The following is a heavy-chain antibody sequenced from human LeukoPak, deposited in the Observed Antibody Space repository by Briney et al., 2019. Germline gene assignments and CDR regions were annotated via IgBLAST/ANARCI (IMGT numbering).Heavy chain of an antibody. J-gene: IGHJ5*02. CDR2: IYYSGSA. D-gene: IGHD1-26*01. CDR1: GGSITYYY. Sequence: SETLSLTCTVSGGSITYYYWNWIRQPPGKGLEWIGYIYYSGSANYNPSLKSRVTISVDTSKNQFSLKLSSVTAADTAVYYCSRESGPYCPFGHWGQGTLVAVTS. CDR3: SRESGPYCPFGH. V-gene: IGHV4-59*01.